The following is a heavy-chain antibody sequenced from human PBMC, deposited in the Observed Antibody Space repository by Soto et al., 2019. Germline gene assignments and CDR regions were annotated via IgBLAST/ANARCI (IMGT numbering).Heavy chain of an antibody. Sequence: GGSLRLSCAASGFTVSSNYMSWVRQAPGKGLEWVSIIYSGGSTYYADSVKGRFTISRDNSKNTLYLQMNSLRAEDTAVYYCSRHDSYDSSGYPSPGWFDPWGQGTLVTVSS. CDR1: GFTVSSNY. D-gene: IGHD3-22*01. J-gene: IGHJ5*02. CDR3: SRHDSYDSSGYPSPGWFDP. CDR2: IYSGGST. V-gene: IGHV3-66*04.